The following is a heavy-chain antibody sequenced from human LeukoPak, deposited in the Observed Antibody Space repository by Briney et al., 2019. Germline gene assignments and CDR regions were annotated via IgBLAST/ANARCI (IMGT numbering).Heavy chain of an antibody. J-gene: IGHJ4*02. CDR2: IIPIFGTA. Sequence: ASVKVSCKASGGTFSSYAISWVRQAPGQGLEWMGGIIPIFGTANYAQRFQGRVTITADESTSTAYMELSSLRSEDTAVYYCARGRYYYGSGSYNYFFDYWGQGTLVTVSS. V-gene: IGHV1-69*13. D-gene: IGHD3-10*01. CDR1: GGTFSSYA. CDR3: ARGRYYYGSGSYNYFFDY.